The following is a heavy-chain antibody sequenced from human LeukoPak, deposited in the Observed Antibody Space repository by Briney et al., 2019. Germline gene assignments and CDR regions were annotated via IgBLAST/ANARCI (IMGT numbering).Heavy chain of an antibody. V-gene: IGHV3-30*02. J-gene: IGHJ6*03. D-gene: IGHD6-6*01. Sequence: GGSLRLSCAASGFTFSSYGMHWVRQALGKGLEWVAFIPKDGSNKFYADSVKGRFTISRDNSKNTLSLQMNSLRAEDTALYYCAKARGISAPTGYYYYMDVWAEGTTVTVSS. CDR1: GFTFSSYG. CDR3: AKARGISAPTGYYYYMDV. CDR2: IPKDGSNK.